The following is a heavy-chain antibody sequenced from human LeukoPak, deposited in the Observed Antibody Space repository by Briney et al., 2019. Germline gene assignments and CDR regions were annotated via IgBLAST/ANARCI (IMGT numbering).Heavy chain of an antibody. CDR3: ARVSWDIGSLIAH. V-gene: IGHV1-69*13. CDR1: GGTFSKYT. CDR2: ITPLFGTA. D-gene: IGHD1-26*01. J-gene: IGHJ1*01. Sequence: SVKVSCKASGGTFSKYTISWVRQRPGQGLEWMGGITPLFGTASYAQKFQGRVTITADESASTAYMELSSLRSEDTAVYYCARVSWDIGSLIAHGGQGPLVTVSS.